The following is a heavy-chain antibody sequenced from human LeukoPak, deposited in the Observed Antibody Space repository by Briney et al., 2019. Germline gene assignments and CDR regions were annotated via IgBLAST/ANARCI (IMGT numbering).Heavy chain of an antibody. Sequence: PGKSLRLSCAASGFTFSSYAMHWVRQAPGKGLEWVAVISYDGSNKYYADSVKGRFTISRDNSKNTLYVQVNSLRAEDTAVYYCAKENGSDGGYYSGMDVWGQGTTVTVSS. D-gene: IGHD1-26*01. CDR3: AKENGSDGGYYSGMDV. CDR1: GFTFSSYA. V-gene: IGHV3-30*18. J-gene: IGHJ6*02. CDR2: ISYDGSNK.